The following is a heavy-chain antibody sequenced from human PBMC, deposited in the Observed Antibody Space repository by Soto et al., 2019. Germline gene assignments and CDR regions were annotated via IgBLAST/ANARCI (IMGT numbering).Heavy chain of an antibody. J-gene: IGHJ5*02. V-gene: IGHV3-33*01. D-gene: IGHD3-22*01. Sequence: QVQLVESGGGVVQPGRSLRLSCAASGFTFSSYGMHWVRQAPGKGLEWVAVIWSDGSNKYYADSVKGRFTISRDNSKNTLYLQMNSLRAEDTAVYYCARYYYDSSCYYHLWGQGTLVTVSS. CDR3: ARYYYDSSCYYHL. CDR1: GFTFSSYG. CDR2: IWSDGSNK.